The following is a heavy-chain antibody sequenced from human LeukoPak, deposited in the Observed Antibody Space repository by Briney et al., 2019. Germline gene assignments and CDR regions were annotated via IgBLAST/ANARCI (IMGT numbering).Heavy chain of an antibody. J-gene: IGHJ4*02. CDR2: ISGSGGST. D-gene: IGHD3-10*01. V-gene: IGHV3-23*01. CDR1: GFSFSSYA. Sequence: GGSLRLSCGASGFSFSSYAMSWVRQAPGKGLEWVSVISGSGGSTYYADSVKGRFTISRDNSKNTLYLQMNSLRAEDTAVYYCAKDRRRYYGSGSYYNVYYFDYWGQGTLVTVSS. CDR3: AKDRRRYYGSGSYYNVYYFDY.